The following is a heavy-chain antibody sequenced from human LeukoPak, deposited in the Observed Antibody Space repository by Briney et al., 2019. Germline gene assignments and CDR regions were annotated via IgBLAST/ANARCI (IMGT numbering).Heavy chain of an antibody. CDR3: TRDIRAFSGGYQGMDV. CDR1: GFIFGDYA. J-gene: IGHJ6*04. CDR2: IISKAYGETT. V-gene: IGHV3-49*03. Sequence: PGGSLRLSCTASGFIFGDYAMTWLRQAPGEGLEWVGCIISKAYGETTEYAASVKGRFTISRDDSKSIAYLQMNSLKTEDTAVYYCTRDIRAFSGGYQGMDVWGKGTTVTVSS. D-gene: IGHD5-18*01.